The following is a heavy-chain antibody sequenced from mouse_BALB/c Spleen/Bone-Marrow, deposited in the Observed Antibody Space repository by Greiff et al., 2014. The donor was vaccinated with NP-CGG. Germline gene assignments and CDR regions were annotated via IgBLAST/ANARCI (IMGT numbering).Heavy chain of an antibody. Sequence: EVQLQQSGGGLVQPGGSLKLSCAASGFDFSSYWMSWVRQAPGKGLEWMGEINPDSSTINYTPSLKDKFIISRDNAKNTLYLQMSKVRSEDTAIYYCARLGYYGYFDYWGQGTTLTVSS. CDR2: INPDSSTI. V-gene: IGHV4-1*02. D-gene: IGHD2-3*01. CDR3: ARLGYYGYFDY. CDR1: GFDFSSYW. J-gene: IGHJ2*01.